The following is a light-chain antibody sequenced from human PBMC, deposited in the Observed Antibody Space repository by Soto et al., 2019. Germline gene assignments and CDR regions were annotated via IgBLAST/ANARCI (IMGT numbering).Light chain of an antibody. CDR2: EVS. Sequence: QSALAQPASVSGSPGQSITISCTGTSSDVGSYKYVSWYQQRPGKAPKLMIYEVSKRPSGVSNRFSGSKSCNTASLTISGLQAEDEADYYFSSYTGSSTLEVFGTGTKVTV. J-gene: IGLJ1*01. CDR1: SSDVGSYKY. CDR3: SSYTGSSTLEV. V-gene: IGLV2-14*01.